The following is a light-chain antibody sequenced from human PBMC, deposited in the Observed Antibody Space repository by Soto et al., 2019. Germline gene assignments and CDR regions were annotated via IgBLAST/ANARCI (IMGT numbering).Light chain of an antibody. CDR2: GAS. J-gene: IGKJ1*01. Sequence: EIVLTQSPGTLSLSPGERATLSCRASESVASNYLAWYQHKPGQAPMLLFFGASNRATAIPDRFSGSGSGTDFTLTISRVEPEDFAVYYCHQYGRSPWTLGQGTKVDIK. CDR3: HQYGRSPWT. CDR1: ESVASNY. V-gene: IGKV3-20*01.